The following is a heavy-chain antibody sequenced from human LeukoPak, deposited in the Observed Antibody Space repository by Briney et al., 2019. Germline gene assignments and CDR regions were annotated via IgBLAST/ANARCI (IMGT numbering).Heavy chain of an antibody. CDR2: ISGSGGST. CDR3: AKEENCSGGSCYFVYYYYGMDV. V-gene: IGHV3-23*01. CDR1: GFTFSSYA. Sequence: GGSLRLSCAASGFTFSSYAMSWVRQAPGKRLEWVSAISGSGGSTYYADSVKGRFTISRDNSKNTLYLQMNSLRAEDTAVYYCAKEENCSGGSCYFVYYYYGMDVWGQGTTVTVSS. D-gene: IGHD2-15*01. J-gene: IGHJ6*02.